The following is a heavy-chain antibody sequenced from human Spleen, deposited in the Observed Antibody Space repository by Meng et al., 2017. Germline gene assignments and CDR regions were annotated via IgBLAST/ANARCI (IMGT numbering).Heavy chain of an antibody. CDR2: ISSSGTYI. CDR1: GFTFSTYG. D-gene: IGHD3-10*01. CDR3: ARGDFYGSGIDY. V-gene: IGHV3-21*01. Sequence: GESLKISCAASGFTFSTYGMNWVRQAPGKGLEWVSSISSSGTYIHYADSVKGRFTISRDNAKNSMYLQMDSLRAEDTALYYCARGDFYGSGIDYWGQGTLVTVFS. J-gene: IGHJ4*02.